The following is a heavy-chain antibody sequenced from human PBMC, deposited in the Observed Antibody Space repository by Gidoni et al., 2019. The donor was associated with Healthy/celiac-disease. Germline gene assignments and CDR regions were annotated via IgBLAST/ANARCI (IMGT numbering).Heavy chain of an antibody. CDR1: GFTLSSYA. CDR2: ISGSGGST. Sequence: EVQLLESGGGLVQPGGSLRLSCAASGFTLSSYAMSWVRQAPGKGLEWVSAISGSGGSTYYADSVKGRFTISRDNSKNTLYLQMNSLRAEDTAVYYCAKDLADIVVVPVPPDYWGQGTLVTVSS. J-gene: IGHJ4*02. V-gene: IGHV3-23*01. CDR3: AKDLADIVVVPVPPDY. D-gene: IGHD2-2*01.